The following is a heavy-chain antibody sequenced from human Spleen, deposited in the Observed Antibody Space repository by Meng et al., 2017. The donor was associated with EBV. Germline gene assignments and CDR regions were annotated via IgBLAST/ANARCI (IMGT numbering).Heavy chain of an antibody. J-gene: IGHJ4*02. CDR2: IYHSGSS. V-gene: IGHV4-4*02. D-gene: IGHD3-10*01. Sequence: QGQPQESGPGLGKPSGTLSLTCTVSGGSITETNWWGWVRQSPGKGLEWIGEIYHSGSSKYNPSFNSRVTISVDKSKNQFSLKVTSVTAADTAMYYCARVELGSAYYFDYWGQGTLVTVSS. CDR1: GGSITETNW. CDR3: ARVELGSAYYFDY.